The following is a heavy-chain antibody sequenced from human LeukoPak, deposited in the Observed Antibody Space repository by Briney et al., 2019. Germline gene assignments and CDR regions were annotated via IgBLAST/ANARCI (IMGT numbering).Heavy chain of an antibody. Sequence: GRSLRPSCAASALIVSKNYMNCVRHAPGKGLEWVSIIYSGGGTYYADSVKGRFTISRDNSKNTLYLQMNSLRADDTALYYCARGCYYERSGYCPFDYWGPGTLVTVSS. D-gene: IGHD3-22*01. CDR1: ALIVSKNY. V-gene: IGHV3-53*01. J-gene: IGHJ4*02. CDR2: IYSGGGT. CDR3: ARGCYYERSGYCPFDY.